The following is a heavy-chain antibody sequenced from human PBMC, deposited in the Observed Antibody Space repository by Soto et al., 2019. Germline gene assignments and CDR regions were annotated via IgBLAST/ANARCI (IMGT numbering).Heavy chain of an antibody. CDR1: GYTFTSYD. Sequence: QVQLVQSGAEVKKPGASVKVSCKASGYTFTSYDINWVRQATGQGLEWMGWMNPNSGNTGYAQKFQGRVTMTRNTSISTAYMELSSLRSEATAVYYGARGPSTIYGDYFGRGYGMDVWGQGTTVTVSS. CDR2: MNPNSGNT. J-gene: IGHJ6*02. V-gene: IGHV1-8*01. D-gene: IGHD4-17*01. CDR3: ARGPSTIYGDYFGRGYGMDV.